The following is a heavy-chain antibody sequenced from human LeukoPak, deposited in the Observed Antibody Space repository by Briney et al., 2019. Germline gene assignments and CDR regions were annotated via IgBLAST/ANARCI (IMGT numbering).Heavy chain of an antibody. D-gene: IGHD5-18*01. Sequence: GGSLRLSCAASGFTFSSYAMHWVRQAPGKGLEWVAVISYDGSNKYYADSVKGRFTISRDNSKNTLYLQMNSLRAEDTAVYYCARDPKGIQLYYFDYWGQGTLVTVSS. CDR2: ISYDGSNK. CDR3: ARDPKGIQLYYFDY. CDR1: GFTFSSYA. V-gene: IGHV3-30*04. J-gene: IGHJ4*02.